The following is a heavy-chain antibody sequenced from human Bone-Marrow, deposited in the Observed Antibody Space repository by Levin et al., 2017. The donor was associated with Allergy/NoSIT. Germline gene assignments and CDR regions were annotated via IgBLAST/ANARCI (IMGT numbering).Heavy chain of an antibody. CDR3: ARDQGITGDYDY. D-gene: IGHD3-3*01. J-gene: IGHJ4*02. Sequence: GESLKISCAASGFAFSDYYMSWIRQAPGKGLEWISYITIGNSVYYADSVKGRFTISRDNSKNSVFLQLNSLRPEDTAIYYCARDQGITGDYDYWGQGTLVTVSS. CDR1: GFAFSDYY. V-gene: IGHV3-11*01. CDR2: ITIGNSV.